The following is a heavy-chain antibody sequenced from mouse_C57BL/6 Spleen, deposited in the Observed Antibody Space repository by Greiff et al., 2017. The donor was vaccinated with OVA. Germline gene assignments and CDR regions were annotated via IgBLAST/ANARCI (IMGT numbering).Heavy chain of an antibody. CDR3: ARWKRSNPYAMDY. CDR1: GYTFTSYW. D-gene: IGHD2-5*01. Sequence: QVQLQQPGAELVKPGASVKLSCKASGYTFTSYWMQWVKQRPGQGLEWIGEIDPSDSYTNYNQKFKGKATLTVDTSSSTAYMQLSSLTSEDSAVYYCARWKRSNPYAMDYWGQGTSVTVSS. V-gene: IGHV1-50*01. J-gene: IGHJ4*01. CDR2: IDPSDSYT.